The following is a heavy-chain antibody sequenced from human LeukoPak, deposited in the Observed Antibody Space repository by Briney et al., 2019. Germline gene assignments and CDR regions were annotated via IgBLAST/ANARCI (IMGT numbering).Heavy chain of an antibody. CDR2: ISSSGSSI. Sequence: GGSLRLSCAASGFTFTSYELNWVRQAPGKGLEWVSYISSSGSSIYYADSVKGRFTISRDSAKNSLYLQMDSLRAEDTAVYYCARESGYYDYFEFWGQGALVTVS. CDR1: GFTFTSYE. D-gene: IGHD3-3*01. J-gene: IGHJ4*02. V-gene: IGHV3-48*03. CDR3: ARESGYYDYFEF.